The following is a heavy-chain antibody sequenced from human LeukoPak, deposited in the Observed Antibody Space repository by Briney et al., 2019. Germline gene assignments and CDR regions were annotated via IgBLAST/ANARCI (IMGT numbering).Heavy chain of an antibody. V-gene: IGHV1-3*01. D-gene: IGHD2-15*01. Sequence: RASVKVSCKASGYTFTSYAMHWVRQAPGQRLEWMGWINAGNGNTKYSQKFQGRVTMTEDTSTDTAYMELSSLRSEDTAVYYCAACSGGSCYYYYGMDVWGQGTTVTVSS. CDR1: GYTFTSYA. J-gene: IGHJ6*02. CDR2: INAGNGNT. CDR3: AACSGGSCYYYYGMDV.